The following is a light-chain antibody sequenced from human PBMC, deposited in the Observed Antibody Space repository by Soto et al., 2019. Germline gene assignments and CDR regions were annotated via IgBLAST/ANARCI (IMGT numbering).Light chain of an antibody. Sequence: QSVLTQPASVSGSPGQSITISCTGTSSDVGGYNYVSWYQQHPGKAHKLMIYDVSNRPSGVSNRFSGSKSGNTASLTISGLQPEDEADYYCSSYTSISTLSYVFGTGTKVTVL. J-gene: IGLJ1*01. CDR2: DVS. CDR3: SSYTSISTLSYV. CDR1: SSDVGGYNY. V-gene: IGLV2-14*01.